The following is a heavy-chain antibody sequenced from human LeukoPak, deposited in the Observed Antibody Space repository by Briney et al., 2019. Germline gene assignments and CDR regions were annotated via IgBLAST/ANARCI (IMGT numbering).Heavy chain of an antibody. V-gene: IGHV5-51*01. CDR3: ARYYYGSGSSNWFDP. CDR2: IYPGDSDT. J-gene: IGHJ5*02. D-gene: IGHD3-10*01. CDR1: GYSFTSYW. Sequence: GESLKISCKGSGYSFTSYWIGWVRQMPGKGLEWMGIIYPGDSDTRYSPSFQGQVTVSADKSISTAYLQWSSLKASDTAMYYCARYYYGSGSSNWFDPWGQGTLVTVSS.